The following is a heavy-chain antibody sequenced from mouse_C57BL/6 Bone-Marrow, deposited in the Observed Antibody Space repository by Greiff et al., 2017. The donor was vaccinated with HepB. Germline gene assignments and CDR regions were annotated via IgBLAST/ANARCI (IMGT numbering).Heavy chain of an antibody. CDR2: INPSSGYT. CDR3: ARSMITTRYFDV. D-gene: IGHD2-4*01. J-gene: IGHJ1*03. Sequence: QVQLQQSGAELAKPGASVKLSCKASGYTFTSYWMHWVKQRPGQGLEWIGYINPSSGYTKYNQKFKDKATLTADKSSSSAYMQRSSLTYEDSAVYYFARSMITTRYFDVWGTGTTVTVSS. V-gene: IGHV1-7*01. CDR1: GYTFTSYW.